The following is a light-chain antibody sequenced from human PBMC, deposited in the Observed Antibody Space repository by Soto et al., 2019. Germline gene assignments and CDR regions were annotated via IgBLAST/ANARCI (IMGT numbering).Light chain of an antibody. Sequence: QAVLTQPPSVSGAPGQRVTISCTGSSSNIGAGYDVHWYQQLPGTAPKLLIYGNSNRPSGVPDRFSGSKSGTSASLAITGLQAEDEADSSLSGYVVFGGGTKLTVL. V-gene: IGLV1-40*01. CDR2: GNS. J-gene: IGLJ2*01. CDR3: SGYVV. CDR1: SSNIGAGYD.